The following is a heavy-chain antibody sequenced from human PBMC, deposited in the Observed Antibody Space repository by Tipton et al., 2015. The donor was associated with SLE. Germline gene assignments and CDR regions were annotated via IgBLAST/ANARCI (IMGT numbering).Heavy chain of an antibody. J-gene: IGHJ4*02. CDR3: ARDSGIAVAD. Sequence: TLSLTCTVSGGSISSYYWSWIRQPPGKGLEWIGYIYYSGSTYYNPSLKSRVTISVDTSKNQFSLKLSSMTAADTAVYYCARDSGIAVADWGQGTLVTVSS. CDR2: IYYSGST. CDR1: GGSISSYY. V-gene: IGHV4-59*01. D-gene: IGHD6-19*01.